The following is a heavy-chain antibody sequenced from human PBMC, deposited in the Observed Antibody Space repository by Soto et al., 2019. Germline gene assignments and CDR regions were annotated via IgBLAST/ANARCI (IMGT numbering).Heavy chain of an antibody. J-gene: IGHJ6*03. CDR1: GFTFSSYW. V-gene: IGHV3-7*01. CDR2: IKQDGSEK. Sequence: GGSLRLSCAASGFTFSSYWMSWVRQAPGKGLEWVANIKQDGSEKYYVDSVKGRFTISRDNANNSLYLQMNSLRAEDTAVYYCHLSSPGGAYYYYYMDVWGKGTTVTVSS. D-gene: IGHD6-6*01. CDR3: HLSSPGGAYYYYYMDV.